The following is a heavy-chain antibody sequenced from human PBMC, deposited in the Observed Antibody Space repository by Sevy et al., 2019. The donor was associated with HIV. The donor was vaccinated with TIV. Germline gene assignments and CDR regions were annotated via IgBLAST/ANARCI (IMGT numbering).Heavy chain of an antibody. CDR2: INSDGSST. J-gene: IGHJ6*02. CDR1: GFTFSSYW. CDR3: ARDRRYHRSSWIPPHYGMDV. D-gene: IGHD6-13*01. Sequence: GGSLRLSCAASGFTFSSYWMHWVRQAPGKGLVWVSRINSDGSSTSYADSVKGRFTISRDNAKNTLYLQMNSLRAEDTAVYYSARDRRYHRSSWIPPHYGMDVWGQGTTVTVSS. V-gene: IGHV3-74*01.